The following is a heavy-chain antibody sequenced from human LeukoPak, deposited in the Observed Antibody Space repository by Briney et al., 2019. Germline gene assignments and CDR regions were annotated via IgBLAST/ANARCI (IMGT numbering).Heavy chain of an antibody. J-gene: IGHJ3*02. CDR1: GFTFANYA. Sequence: GGSLRLSCAASGFTFANYAMTWVRQAPGKGLEWVSSISSSSSYIYYADSVKGRFTISRDNAKNSLYLQMNSLRAEDTAVYYCARDGYTYAFDIWGQGTMVTVSS. CDR3: ARDGYTYAFDI. V-gene: IGHV3-21*01. D-gene: IGHD5-24*01. CDR2: ISSSSSYI.